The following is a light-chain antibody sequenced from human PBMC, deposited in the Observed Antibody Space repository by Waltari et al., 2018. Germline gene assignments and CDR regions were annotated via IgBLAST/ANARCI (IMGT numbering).Light chain of an antibody. V-gene: IGKV4-1*01. CDR1: QTVLDSSNNRNY. CDR2: WAS. Sequence: DIVMTQSPDSLAVSLGERATINCKSSQTVLDSSNNRNYLAWYQQKPGQPPELVIYWASSRESRVPDRFSGSGSRTDFTLTITSLQAEDVAVYYCQQYYSPPPLFTFGPGTKVDIK. CDR3: QQYYSPPPLFT. J-gene: IGKJ3*01.